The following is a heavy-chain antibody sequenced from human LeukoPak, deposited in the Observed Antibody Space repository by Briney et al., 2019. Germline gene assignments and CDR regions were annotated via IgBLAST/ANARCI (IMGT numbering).Heavy chain of an antibody. J-gene: IGHJ4*02. CDR3: ARGFGYYGSGSE. CDR1: GGSISSAY. V-gene: IGHV4-59*01. CDR2: IYYSGST. D-gene: IGHD3-10*01. Sequence: SQTLSLTCTVSGGSISSAYWSWLRQPPGKGLEWIGYIYYSGSTNYNPSLKSRVTISVDTSKNQFSLKLSSVTAADTAVYYCARGFGYYGSGSEWGQGTLVTVSS.